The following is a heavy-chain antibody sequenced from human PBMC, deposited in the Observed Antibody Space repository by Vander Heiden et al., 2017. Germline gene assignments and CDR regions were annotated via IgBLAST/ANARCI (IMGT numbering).Heavy chain of an antibody. CDR3: SRELANCGGDCLHY. D-gene: IGHD2-21*02. Sequence: EVQLVESGGGVVQPGVSLRLSSTARVCSSSSYWMHWVRQAPGKGLVWVSRIKRDGSSTSYADSVKGRSTISSDNAKNTLYLQMNSRRAADTAVYYCSRELANCGGDCLHYWGQGTLVTVSS. J-gene: IGHJ4*02. CDR1: VCSSSSYW. CDR2: IKRDGSST. V-gene: IGHV3-74*01.